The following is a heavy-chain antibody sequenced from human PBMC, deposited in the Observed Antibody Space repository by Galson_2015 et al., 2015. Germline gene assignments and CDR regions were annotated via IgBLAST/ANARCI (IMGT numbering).Heavy chain of an antibody. CDR1: GFTFSSYA. J-gene: IGHJ3*02. V-gene: IGHV3-30-3*01. D-gene: IGHD3-22*01. Sequence: SLRLSCAASGFTFSSYAMHWVRQAPGKGLEWVAVISYDGSNKYYADSVKGRFTISRDNSKNTLYLQMNSLRAEDTAVYYCARARHYYDSSGYPTDAFDIGGQGTMVTVSS. CDR2: ISYDGSNK. CDR3: ARARHYYDSSGYPTDAFDI.